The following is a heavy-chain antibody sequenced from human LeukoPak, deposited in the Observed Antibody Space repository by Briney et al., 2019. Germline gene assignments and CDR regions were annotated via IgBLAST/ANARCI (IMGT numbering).Heavy chain of an antibody. CDR3: ARARGIAVAGVYYFVY. Sequence: ASVKVSCKASGYTFTGYYMHWVRQAPGQGLNGMGWINPNSGGTNYAQKFQGRVTMTRDTSISTAYMELSRLRSDDTAVYYCARARGIAVAGVYYFVYWGQGTLVTVSS. CDR2: INPNSGGT. CDR1: GYTFTGYY. J-gene: IGHJ4*02. V-gene: IGHV1-2*02. D-gene: IGHD6-19*01.